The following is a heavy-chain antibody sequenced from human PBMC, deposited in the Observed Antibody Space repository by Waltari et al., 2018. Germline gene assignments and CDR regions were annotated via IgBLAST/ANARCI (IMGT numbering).Heavy chain of an antibody. J-gene: IGHJ6*03. CDR1: GGPISSVY. Sequence: QVQLQESGPGLVKPSETLSLTCTVSGGPISSVYWSWIRQPPGKGLEWIGYIYYSGSTNYNPSLKSRVTISVDTSKNQFSLKLSSVTAADTAVYYCARDWTSSSLDYYMDVWGKGTTVTISS. D-gene: IGHD6-13*01. CDR3: ARDWTSSSLDYYMDV. V-gene: IGHV4-59*01. CDR2: IYYSGST.